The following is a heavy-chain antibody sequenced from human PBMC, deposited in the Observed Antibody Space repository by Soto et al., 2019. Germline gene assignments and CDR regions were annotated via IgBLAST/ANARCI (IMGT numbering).Heavy chain of an antibody. V-gene: IGHV1-69*13. J-gene: IGHJ6*02. D-gene: IGHD5-12*01. CDR2: IIPIFGTA. CDR1: GGTFSSYA. Sequence: SVKVSCKASGGTFSSYAISWVRQAPGQGLEWMGGIIPIFGTANYAQKFQGRVTITADESTSTAYMELSSLRSEDTAVYYCASPDQYSGYASYYYYYGMDVWGQGTTVTVSS. CDR3: ASPDQYSGYASYYYYYGMDV.